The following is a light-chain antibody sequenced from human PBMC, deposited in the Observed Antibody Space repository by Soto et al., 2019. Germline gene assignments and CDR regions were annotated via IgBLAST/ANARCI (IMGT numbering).Light chain of an antibody. CDR1: QSVSSN. V-gene: IGKV3-15*01. Sequence: EIRMTQSPATLSVSPGERATLSFRASQSVSSNLAWYQQKPGQAPRLLIYDTSITAAGVPARFSGSGSGTEFTLTISSLQSEDFAVYYCQQYKNWPPITFGQGTRLEI. CDR3: QQYKNWPPIT. CDR2: DTS. J-gene: IGKJ5*01.